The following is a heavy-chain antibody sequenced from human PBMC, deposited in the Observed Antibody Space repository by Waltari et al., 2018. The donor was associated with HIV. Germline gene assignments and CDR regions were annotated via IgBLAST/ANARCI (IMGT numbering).Heavy chain of an antibody. CDR1: GFTVSSNY. CDR3: ARAQGSGVGYFDY. CDR2: IYSVGTT. J-gene: IGHJ4*02. Sequence: EVQLVESGGGLIQPGGSLRLSCAASGFTVSSNYMSWVRQAPGKGLEWVSVIYSVGTTYYAESVKGRLTSSRDKSKNTLYLKMNSLRAEDTAVYYCARAQGSGVGYFDYWGQGTLVTVSS. V-gene: IGHV3-53*01.